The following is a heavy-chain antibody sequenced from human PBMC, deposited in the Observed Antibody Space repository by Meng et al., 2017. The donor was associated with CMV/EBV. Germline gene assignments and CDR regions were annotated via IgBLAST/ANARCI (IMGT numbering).Heavy chain of an antibody. D-gene: IGHD1-26*01. J-gene: IGHJ4*02. CDR2: ISPYNGKR. V-gene: IGHV1-18*01. CDR1: GYRFITSD. CDR3: ARSLDTWGSPYY. Sequence: ASVKVSCKASGYRFITSDIMWVRQAPGQGLEWMGWISPYNGKRNYAQKIEGRVTLTTDTSTSTAYMELTNLRSDDTAVYYCARSLDTWGSPYYWGQGTLVTVS.